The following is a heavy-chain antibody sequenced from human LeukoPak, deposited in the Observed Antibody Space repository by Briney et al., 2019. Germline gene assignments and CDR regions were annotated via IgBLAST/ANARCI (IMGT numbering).Heavy chain of an antibody. Sequence: SQTLSLTCAVSGGSISSGGYSWSWIRQPPGTGLEWIGYIYHSGSTYYNPSLKSRVTISVDRSKNQFSLKLSSVTAADTAVYYCARAPYSGSYGAFDIWGQGTMVTVSS. J-gene: IGHJ3*02. CDR3: ARAPYSGSYGAFDI. V-gene: IGHV4-30-2*01. CDR2: IYHSGST. CDR1: GGSISSGGYS. D-gene: IGHD1-26*01.